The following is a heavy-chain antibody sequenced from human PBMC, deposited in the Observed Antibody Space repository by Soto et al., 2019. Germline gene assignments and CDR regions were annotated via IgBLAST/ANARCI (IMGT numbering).Heavy chain of an antibody. D-gene: IGHD3-10*02. J-gene: IGHJ4*02. CDR1: GFTFTAYW. V-gene: IGHV3-74*03. CDR2: FKSDGSGT. Sequence: GSLRLSCAAPGFTFTAYWVHWVRQAPGKGLEWVARFKSDGSGTTYTDSVKGRFSISRDNAKNTVYLQMDNLRVEDTAVYYCGRNAIFVRGVPDEYWGQGTPVTVSS. CDR3: GRNAIFVRGVPDEY.